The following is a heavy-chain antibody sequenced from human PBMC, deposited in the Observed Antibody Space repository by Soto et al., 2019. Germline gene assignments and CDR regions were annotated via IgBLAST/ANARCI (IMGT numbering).Heavy chain of an antibody. CDR3: ARVCGGDCHNGMDV. V-gene: IGHV4-59*12. J-gene: IGHJ6*02. CDR2: LQYSGNS. Sequence: PSETLSLTCTVSGGSISNYYCSWFRQPPGKGLEWIGLLQYSGNSDYNPSLRSRVTMSVDTSKNQFSLKLSSVTAADTAVYYCARVCGGDCHNGMDVWGQGTTVTVSS. D-gene: IGHD2-21*02. CDR1: GGSISNYY.